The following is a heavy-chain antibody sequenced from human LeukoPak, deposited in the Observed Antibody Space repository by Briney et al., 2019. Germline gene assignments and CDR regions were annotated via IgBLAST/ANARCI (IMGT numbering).Heavy chain of an antibody. V-gene: IGHV4-30-2*06. CDR1: GGFIRSSGYS. J-gene: IGHJ6*02. D-gene: IGHD3-10*01. Sequence: SETLSLTCGVSGGFIRSSGYSWRWIRQSPGMGLEWIGNIYHSGYTYYNPSLKNRLTISVDRLKNQFSLRLTSVTAADTAVYYCVRGSSVTMVRGVIVTYGLDVWGQGTTVTVSS. CDR3: VRGSSVTMVRGVIVTYGLDV. CDR2: IYHSGYT.